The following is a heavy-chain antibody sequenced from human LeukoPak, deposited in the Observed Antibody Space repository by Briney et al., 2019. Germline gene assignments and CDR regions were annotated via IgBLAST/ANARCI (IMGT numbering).Heavy chain of an antibody. CDR3: ARFFYGSGVSSWFDP. D-gene: IGHD3-10*01. Sequence: PSETLSLTCTVSGGSISSGDYYWSWIRQPPGKGLEWIGYIYYSGSTYYNPSLKSRVTISVDTSKNQFSLKLSSVTAADTAVYYCARFFYGSGVSSWFDPWGQGTLVTVSS. J-gene: IGHJ5*02. V-gene: IGHV4-30-4*08. CDR1: GGSISSGDYY. CDR2: IYYSGST.